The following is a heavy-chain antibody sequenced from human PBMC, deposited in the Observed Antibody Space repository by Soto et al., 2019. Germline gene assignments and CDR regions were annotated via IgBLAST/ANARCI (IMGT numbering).Heavy chain of an antibody. CDR3: ARSYYYDSSGYPSGFDP. CDR2: IYYSGST. CDR1: GGSISSYY. D-gene: IGHD3-22*01. V-gene: IGHV4-59*01. Sequence: SETLSLTCTVSGGSISSYYWSWIRQPPGKGLEWIGYIYYSGSTNYNPSLKSRVTISVDTSKNQFSLKLSSVTAADTAVYYCARSYYYDSSGYPSGFDPWGQGTLVTVSS. J-gene: IGHJ5*02.